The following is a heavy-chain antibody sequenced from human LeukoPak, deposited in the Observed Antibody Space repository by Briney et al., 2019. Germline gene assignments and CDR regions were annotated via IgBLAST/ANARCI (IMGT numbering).Heavy chain of an antibody. V-gene: IGHV3-11*01. J-gene: IGHJ4*02. CDR2: ISSSGSTI. CDR1: GFTFSDYY. CDR3: AKGEQQLAFDY. Sequence: GGSLRLSCAASGFTFSDYYMSWIRQAPGKGLEWVSYISSSGSTIYYADSVKGRFTISRDNSKNTLYLQMNSLRAEDTAVYYCAKGEQQLAFDYWGQGTLVTVSS. D-gene: IGHD6-13*01.